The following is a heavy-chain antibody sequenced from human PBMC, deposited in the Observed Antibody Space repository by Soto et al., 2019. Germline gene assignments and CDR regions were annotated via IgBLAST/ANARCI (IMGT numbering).Heavy chain of an antibody. J-gene: IGHJ4*02. Sequence: EVQLLESGGGLVQPGGSLRLSCVGSGFFFSSYTMTWVRQAPGKGLEWVSSFSATSENTYYADSVRGRFTISRDNSKNTLFLQRNNVTAEDTAMYYCAKARDQQWVRLPFDYWGQGILVIVSS. CDR3: AKARDQQWVRLPFDY. CDR1: GFFFSSYT. CDR2: FSATSENT. V-gene: IGHV3-23*01. D-gene: IGHD6-19*01.